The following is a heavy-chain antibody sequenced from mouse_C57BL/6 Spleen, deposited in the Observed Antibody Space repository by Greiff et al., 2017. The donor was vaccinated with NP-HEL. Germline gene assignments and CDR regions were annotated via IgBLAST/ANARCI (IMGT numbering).Heavy chain of an antibody. J-gene: IGHJ4*01. CDR1: GYSITSGYY. D-gene: IGHD1-1*01. V-gene: IGHV3-6*01. Sequence: EVKLMESGPGLVKPSQSLSLTCSVTGYSITSGYYWNWIRQFPGNKLEWMGYISYDGSNNYNPSLKNRISITRDTSKNQFFLKLNSVTTEDTATYYCGYYGSSYNAMDYWGQGTSVTVSS. CDR3: GYYGSSYNAMDY. CDR2: ISYDGSN.